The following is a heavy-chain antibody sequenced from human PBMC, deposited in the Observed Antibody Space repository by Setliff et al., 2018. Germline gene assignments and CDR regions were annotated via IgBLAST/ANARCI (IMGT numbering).Heavy chain of an antibody. CDR1: GGSTSTTDYY. V-gene: IGHV4-39*07. Sequence: PSETLSLTCTVSGGSTSTTDYYWGWIRQPPGKGLEWIGCVYYSGNTYYSPSLKSRVTMFVDTSKNQFSLMLYSVTAADTAIYYCARYDSSGYSENYYFDYWGQGTLVTVSS. D-gene: IGHD3-22*01. CDR3: ARYDSSGYSENYYFDY. CDR2: VYYSGNT. J-gene: IGHJ4*02.